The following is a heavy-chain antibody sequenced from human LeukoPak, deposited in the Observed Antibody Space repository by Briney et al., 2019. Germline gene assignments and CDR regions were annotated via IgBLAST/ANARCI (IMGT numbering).Heavy chain of an antibody. CDR2: ISDSGGSK. Sequence: GGSLRLSCAASGFTFSSYAMSWVRQAPGKGLEWVSAISDSGGSKYYADSVKGRFTISRDNSKNALYLQMNSLRAEDTAVYYCAKGRTYDYVWGSYRSIFDYWGQGTLVTVSS. CDR3: AKGRTYDYVWGSYRSIFDY. J-gene: IGHJ4*02. V-gene: IGHV3-23*01. D-gene: IGHD3-16*02. CDR1: GFTFSSYA.